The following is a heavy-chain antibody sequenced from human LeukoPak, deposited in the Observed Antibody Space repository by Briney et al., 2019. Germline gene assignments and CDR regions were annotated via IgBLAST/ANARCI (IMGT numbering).Heavy chain of an antibody. CDR3: ARDRDGKDL. Sequence: GGSLRLSCAASGFTFSNAWMSWVRQAPGKGLEWVANIQQNGIEKYSVEGRFTISRDNVNSLLYLRINSLRADDTAMYYCARDRDGKDLWGQGTLVTVSS. V-gene: IGHV3-7*03. CDR2: IQQNGIEK. CDR1: GFTFSNAW. D-gene: IGHD1-1*01. J-gene: IGHJ5*02.